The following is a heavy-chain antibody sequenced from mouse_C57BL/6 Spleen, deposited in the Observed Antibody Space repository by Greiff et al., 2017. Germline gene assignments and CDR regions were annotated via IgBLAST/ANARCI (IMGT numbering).Heavy chain of an antibody. J-gene: IGHJ3*01. V-gene: IGHV1-81*01. D-gene: IGHD2-2*01. CDR3: ARGGRYGYDGFAD. CDR2: IYPRSGNT. CDR1: GYTFTSYG. Sequence: QVQLQQSGAELARPGASVKLSCKASGYTFTSYGISWVKQRTGQGLEWIGEIYPRSGNTYYNEKFKGKATLTADKSSSTAYMELRSLTSEDSAVYFCARGGRYGYDGFADWGQGTLVTVSA.